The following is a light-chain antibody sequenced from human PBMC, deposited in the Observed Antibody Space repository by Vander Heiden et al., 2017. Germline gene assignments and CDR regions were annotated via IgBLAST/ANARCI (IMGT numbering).Light chain of an antibody. J-gene: IGLJ3*02. CDR1: SSDVVAYNY. Sequence: QSALTQPPSASGPPGQSVTISCTGTSSDVVAYNYVSWYQQHPGKAPTLIIYDVTKRPSGVPARFSGSKSGNTAFLTVSGLQAEDEADYYCSSHAGSSAVFGGGTTVTVL. V-gene: IGLV2-8*01. CDR2: DVT. CDR3: SSHAGSSAV.